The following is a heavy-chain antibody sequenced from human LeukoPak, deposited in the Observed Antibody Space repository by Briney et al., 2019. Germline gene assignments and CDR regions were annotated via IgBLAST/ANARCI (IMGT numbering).Heavy chain of an antibody. CDR3: ARGSAYYGSGSYYRLGTWDY. Sequence: SETLSLTCAVYGGSFSGYYWSWIRQPPGKGLEWIGETNHSGSTNYNPSLKSRVTISVDTSKNQFSLKLSSVTAADTAVYYCARGSAYYGSGSYYRLGTWDYWGQGTLVTVSS. V-gene: IGHV4-34*01. CDR1: GGSFSGYY. J-gene: IGHJ4*02. CDR2: TNHSGST. D-gene: IGHD3-10*01.